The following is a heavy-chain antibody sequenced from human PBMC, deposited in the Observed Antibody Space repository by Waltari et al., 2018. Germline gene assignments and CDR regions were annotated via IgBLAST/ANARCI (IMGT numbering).Heavy chain of an antibody. CDR3: AGYGDYANTLRYWYFDL. J-gene: IGHJ2*01. CDR2: ISWNSVRI. CDR1: GFTFDDYA. Sequence: EVQLVESGGGLVQPGRSLRLSCAASGFTFDDYAMHWVRQAPGKGLEWVSGISWNSVRIGYADTVKCRFTIARDNAKNSLYLQMNSLRAEDTALYYCAGYGDYANTLRYWYFDLWGRGTLVTVSS. D-gene: IGHD4-17*01. V-gene: IGHV3-9*01.